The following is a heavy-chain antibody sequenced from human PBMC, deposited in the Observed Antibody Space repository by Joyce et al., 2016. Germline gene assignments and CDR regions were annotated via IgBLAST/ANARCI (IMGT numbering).Heavy chain of an antibody. CDR2: IYPSDSDT. D-gene: IGHD6-19*01. Sequence: EVQLVQSGAEVKKHGETLKISCKVSGDNYNSDWIGWVRQMPGKGLEWMGLIYPSDSDTRYSPSFQGQVTISADKSISTAYLQWSSLKASDTAIYYCARPFISSGADDWGQGTLVTVSS. V-gene: IGHV5-51*01. CDR1: GDNYNSDW. J-gene: IGHJ4*02. CDR3: ARPFISSGADD.